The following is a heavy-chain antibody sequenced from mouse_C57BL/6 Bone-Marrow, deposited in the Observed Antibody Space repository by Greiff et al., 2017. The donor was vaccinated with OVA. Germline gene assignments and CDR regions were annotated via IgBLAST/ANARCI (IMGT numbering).Heavy chain of an antibody. CDR3: AALYGNYDWFAY. D-gene: IGHD2-1*01. Sequence: QVHVKQPGAELVKPGASVKLSCKASGYTFTSYWMQWVKQRPGQGLEWIGEIDPSDSYTNYNQKFKGKATLTVDTSSSTAYMQLSSLTSEDSAVYYCAALYGNYDWFAYWGQGTLVTVSA. V-gene: IGHV1-50*01. J-gene: IGHJ3*01. CDR2: IDPSDSYT. CDR1: GYTFTSYW.